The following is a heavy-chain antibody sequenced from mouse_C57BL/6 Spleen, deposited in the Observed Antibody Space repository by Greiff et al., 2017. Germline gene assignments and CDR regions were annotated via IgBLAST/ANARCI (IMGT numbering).Heavy chain of an antibody. CDR2: IDPETGGT. Sequence: VKLVESGAELVRPGASVTLSCQASGYTFTDYEMHWVKQTPVHGLEWIGAIDPETGGTAYNQKFKGKAILTADKSSSTAYMELRSLTSEDSAVYYCTRWAGDWYFDVWGTGTTVTVSS. J-gene: IGHJ1*03. CDR1: GYTFTDYE. V-gene: IGHV1-15*01. CDR3: TRWAGDWYFDV.